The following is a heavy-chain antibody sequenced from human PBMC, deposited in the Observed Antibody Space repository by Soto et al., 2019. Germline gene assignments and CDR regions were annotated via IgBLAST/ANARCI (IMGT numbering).Heavy chain of an antibody. V-gene: IGHV4-59*01. D-gene: IGHD3-22*01. CDR3: AKGGALDSSAYYYAGRPYFDY. J-gene: IGHJ4*02. CDR1: GGSISNDF. CDR2: FYNSGST. Sequence: PSETLSLTCIVSGGSISNDFWIWIRQPPGKGLEWIGYFYNSGSTNYNPSLKSRVTISVDTSKNQFSLKLSSVTAADTAVYYCAKGGALDSSAYYYAGRPYFDYWGQGTLVTVSS.